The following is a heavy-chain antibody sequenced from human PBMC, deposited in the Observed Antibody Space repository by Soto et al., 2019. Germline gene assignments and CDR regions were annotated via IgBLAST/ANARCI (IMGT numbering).Heavy chain of an antibody. D-gene: IGHD5-12*01. CDR3: ARGLVGMATNTTAGDAFDI. CDR2: TAYTGNT. Sequence: SETLSLTCVVSGGSITSYHWSWIRQFPGKGLEWIAYTAYTGNTNYNPSLKSRVTISVDTSKNQFSLQLSSVTAADTAVYYCARGLVGMATNTTAGDAFDIWGQGTMVTVSS. J-gene: IGHJ3*02. V-gene: IGHV4-59*01. CDR1: GGSITSYH.